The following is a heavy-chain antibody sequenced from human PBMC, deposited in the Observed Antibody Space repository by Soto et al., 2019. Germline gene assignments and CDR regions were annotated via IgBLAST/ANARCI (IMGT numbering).Heavy chain of an antibody. Sequence: EVQLLESGGGLVQPGGSLRLSCAASGFTFSSYAMSWVRQAPGKGLEWVSAISGSGGSTYYADSVKGRFTISRDNSKNTLYLKMNSLRAGDTAVYSGAKAMMKWYYFGWGGLFPYWGQGPLVPVSS. CDR1: GFTFSSYA. D-gene: IGHD3-10*01. CDR3: AKAMMKWYYFGWGGLFPY. V-gene: IGHV3-23*01. J-gene: IGHJ4*02. CDR2: ISGSGGST.